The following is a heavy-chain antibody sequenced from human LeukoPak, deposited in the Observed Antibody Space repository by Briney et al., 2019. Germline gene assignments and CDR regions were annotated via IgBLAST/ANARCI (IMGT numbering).Heavy chain of an antibody. Sequence: PSETLSLTCSVSGGSISSSRYYWGWIRQPPGKGLEWIGSIYYSGSTYYNPSLKSRVTISVDPSKNQFSLKLSSVTAADTAVYYCGATRQLGDFDYWGQGTLVTVSS. CDR2: IYYSGST. CDR1: GGSISSSRYY. V-gene: IGHV4-39*01. J-gene: IGHJ4*02. D-gene: IGHD5-18*01. CDR3: GATRQLGDFDY.